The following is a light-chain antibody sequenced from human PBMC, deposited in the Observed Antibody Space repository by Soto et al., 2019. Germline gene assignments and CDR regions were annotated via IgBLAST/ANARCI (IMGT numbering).Light chain of an antibody. V-gene: IGKV4-1*01. CDR1: QSVLYSSNNKNY. Sequence: DIVMTQSPDSLAVSLGERATINCKSSQSVLYSSNNKNYLAWYQQKPGQPPKLLIYWASTRESGVPDRFSGSGSGTDFTLTISSLQAEDVAVYYCQQYYGNSFTFGGGTKVDIK. CDR2: WAS. CDR3: QQYYGNSFT. J-gene: IGKJ4*01.